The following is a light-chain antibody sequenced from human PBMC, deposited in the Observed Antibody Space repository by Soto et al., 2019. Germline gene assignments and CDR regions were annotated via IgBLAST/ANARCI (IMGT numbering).Light chain of an antibody. J-gene: IGKJ4*01. CDR3: QHYNNWPLT. CDR1: QNINDR. CDR2: GAS. V-gene: IGKV3-15*01. Sequence: EIVVTQSPATLSVSPGERVTLSCRASQNINDRLVWYQQKPGQAPRLLIYGASTRATGIPARFSGSGSGTEFALTISNLQSEDFAVYSCQHYNNWPLTFGGGTKVEIK.